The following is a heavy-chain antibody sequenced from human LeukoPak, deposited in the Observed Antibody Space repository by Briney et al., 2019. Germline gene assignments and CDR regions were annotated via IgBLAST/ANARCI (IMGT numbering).Heavy chain of an antibody. CDR2: ISGRGGST. J-gene: IGHJ4*02. D-gene: IGHD1-14*01. CDR1: GFTFNNYA. V-gene: IGHV3-23*01. Sequence: PGGSLRLSCAASGFTFNNYAVHWVRQAPGKGLEWVSGISGRGGSTYYADSVKGRFTSSRDNSKNTLYLQMNSLRAEDTAVYYCAKVGPGVTTEYFDYWGQGTLVTVSS. CDR3: AKVGPGVTTEYFDY.